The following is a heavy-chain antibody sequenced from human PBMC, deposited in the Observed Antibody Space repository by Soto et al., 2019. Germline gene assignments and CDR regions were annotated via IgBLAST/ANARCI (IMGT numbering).Heavy chain of an antibody. Sequence: QVQLQESGPGLVKPSETLSLSCTVSGGSVSSGSYYWSWIRQPPGKGLEWIGYIYYSGSSNKGPSLKSRVTMSLDTSKNQFSLMLSSVTAADTAVYYCARVSCGGACYVAYYGMDVWGQGTTVTVSS. CDR2: IYYSGSS. CDR1: GGSVSSGSYY. V-gene: IGHV4-61*01. J-gene: IGHJ6*02. D-gene: IGHD2-21*02. CDR3: ARVSCGGACYVAYYGMDV.